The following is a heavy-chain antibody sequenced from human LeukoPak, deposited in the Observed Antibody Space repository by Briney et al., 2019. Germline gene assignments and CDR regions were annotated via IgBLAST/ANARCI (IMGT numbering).Heavy chain of an antibody. CDR1: GYTFTSYG. D-gene: IGHD3-9*01. V-gene: IGHV1-18*01. CDR2: ISAYNGNT. CDR3: ARGILYDILTGYATEFDY. Sequence: ASVKVSCKASGYTFTSYGISWVRQAPGQGLEWMGWISAYNGNTNYAQKLQGRVTMTTDTSTSTAYMELRSLRSDDTAVYYCARGILYDILTGYATEFDYWGQGTLVTVSS. J-gene: IGHJ4*02.